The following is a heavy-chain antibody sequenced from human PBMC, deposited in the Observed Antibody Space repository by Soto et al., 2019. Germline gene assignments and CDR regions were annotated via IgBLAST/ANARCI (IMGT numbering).Heavy chain of an antibody. CDR2: ISYDGTNK. J-gene: IGHJ4*02. CDR3: AKEILIPIPVAGH. Sequence: PGGSLRLSCAGSGFTFRNYGMHWVRQVPGKGLEWVALISYDGTNKYYADSVKGRFTISRDNSKNTLYLQMNSLRDEDTAVYYCAKEILIPIPVAGHWGQGTLVTVSS. D-gene: IGHD6-19*01. CDR1: GFTFRNYG. V-gene: IGHV3-30*18.